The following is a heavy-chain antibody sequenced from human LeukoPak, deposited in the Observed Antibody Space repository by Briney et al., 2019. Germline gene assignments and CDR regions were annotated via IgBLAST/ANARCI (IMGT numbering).Heavy chain of an antibody. CDR1: GGSISSGGYS. CDR2: IYYSGST. Sequence: SQTLSLTCTVSGGSISSGGYSWSWIRQHPGKGLEWIGYIYYSGSTYYNPSLKSRVTISVDTSKNQFSLKLSSVTAADTAVYYCARVQWELMGNDAFDIWGQGTMVTVSS. V-gene: IGHV4-31*03. CDR3: ARVQWELMGNDAFDI. D-gene: IGHD1-26*01. J-gene: IGHJ3*02.